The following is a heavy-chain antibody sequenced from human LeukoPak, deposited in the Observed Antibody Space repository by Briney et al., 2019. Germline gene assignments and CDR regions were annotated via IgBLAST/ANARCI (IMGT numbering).Heavy chain of an antibody. J-gene: IGHJ3*02. V-gene: IGHV5-51*01. CDR3: ARHERVRAFDI. CDR2: IYPGDSDT. CDR1: GYSFTSSW. Sequence: GESLKISCKGSGYSFTSSWIGWVRQMPGKGLERMGIIYPGDSDTRYSPSFQGQVTISADKYISTAYLQWTSLKASDTAMYYCARHERVRAFDIWGQGTMVTVSS. D-gene: IGHD1-1*01.